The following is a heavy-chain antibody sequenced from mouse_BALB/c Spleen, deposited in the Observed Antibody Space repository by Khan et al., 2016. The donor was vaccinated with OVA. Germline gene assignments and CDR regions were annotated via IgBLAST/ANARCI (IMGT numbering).Heavy chain of an antibody. Sequence: VQLQQSGVELVRPGTSVKISCKASGYTFTNYWLGWVKQRPGHGLEWIGDIYPGGDYINYNEKFKGKATLTAGASSSTAYIQLNSLTSEDSAVYFWTRWATWYFDVWGAGTTVTVSS. CDR1: GYTFTNYW. CDR2: IYPGGDYI. D-gene: IGHD3-1*01. J-gene: IGHJ1*01. CDR3: TRWATWYFDV. V-gene: IGHV1-63*02.